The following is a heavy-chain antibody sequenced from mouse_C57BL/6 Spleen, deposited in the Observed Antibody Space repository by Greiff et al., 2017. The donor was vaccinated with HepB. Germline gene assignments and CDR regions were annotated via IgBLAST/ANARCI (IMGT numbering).Heavy chain of an antibody. D-gene: IGHD1-1*02. CDR2: IYPGDGDT. Sequence: VQLQQSGPELVKPGASVKISCKASGYAFSSSWMNWVKQRPGKGLEWIGRIYPGDGDTNYNGKFKGKATLTADKSSSTAYMQLSSLTSEDSAVYFSAREGPGTHYYAMDYWGQGTSVTVSS. CDR1: GYAFSSSW. CDR3: AREGPGTHYYAMDY. J-gene: IGHJ4*01. V-gene: IGHV1-82*01.